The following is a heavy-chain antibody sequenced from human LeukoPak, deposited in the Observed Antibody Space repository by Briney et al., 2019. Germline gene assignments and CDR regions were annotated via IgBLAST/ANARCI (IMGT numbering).Heavy chain of an antibody. CDR3: GVPGTHGAAFDY. J-gene: IGHJ4*02. Sequence: GGSLRLSCAASGFTFTSYWMTWVRQAPGKGLEWVSSIGVGSTSISYTDSVKGRFTISRDDAKNSLFLQLNSLRAEDTAVYYCGVPGTHGAAFDYWGQGTLVTVSS. CDR2: IGVGSTSI. D-gene: IGHD1-26*01. V-gene: IGHV3-21*01. CDR1: GFTFTSYW.